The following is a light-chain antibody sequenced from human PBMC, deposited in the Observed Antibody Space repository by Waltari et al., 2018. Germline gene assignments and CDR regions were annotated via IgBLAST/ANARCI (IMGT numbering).Light chain of an antibody. V-gene: IGLV3-21*04. Sequence: SYVLTQPSSVSVAPGETASITCGGDNIGTKSVHWYQQKSGQAPVLVIYDESGRPSGSPERFSGSNSGNTATLTISRVEAGDEADYYCQVWDSSSDRVFGGETKLTVL. J-gene: IGLJ3*02. CDR2: DES. CDR1: NIGTKS. CDR3: QVWDSSSDRV.